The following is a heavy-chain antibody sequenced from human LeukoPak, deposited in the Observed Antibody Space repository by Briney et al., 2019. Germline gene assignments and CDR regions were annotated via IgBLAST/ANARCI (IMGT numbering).Heavy chain of an antibody. CDR1: GFTFSSYS. D-gene: IGHD6-25*01. CDR3: VRAGIAAAGLDY. J-gene: IGHJ4*02. Sequence: GGSLSLSCSAYGFTFSSYSRKWVPQAPGKGLEWVTSISSSSRYLSYADSVKGRFTISRDNAKSSLCLQMNSLRAEDTAVYYCVRAGIAAAGLDYWGQGTLVTASS. CDR2: ISSSSRYL. V-gene: IGHV3-21*01.